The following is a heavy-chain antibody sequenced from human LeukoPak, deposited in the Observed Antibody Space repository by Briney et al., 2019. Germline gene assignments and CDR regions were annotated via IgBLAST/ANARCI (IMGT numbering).Heavy chain of an antibody. J-gene: IGHJ4*02. CDR3: AKDSWVAVAGSFFDY. CDR2: ISWNSGSI. V-gene: IGHV3-9*01. D-gene: IGHD6-19*01. CDR1: GFTFDDYA. Sequence: GGSLRLSCAASGFTFDDYAMHWVRQAPGKGLEWVSGISWNSGSIGYADSVKGRFTISRDYAKNSLYLQMNSLRAEDTALYYCAKDSWVAVAGSFFDYWGQGTLVTVSS.